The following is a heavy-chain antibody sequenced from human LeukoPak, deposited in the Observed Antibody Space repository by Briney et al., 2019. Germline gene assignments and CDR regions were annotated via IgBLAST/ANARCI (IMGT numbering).Heavy chain of an antibody. CDR3: AKGGPPRGYGGYIQY. CDR2: TRNRANRYTT. J-gene: IGHJ4*02. CDR1: GFILSDHF. D-gene: IGHD5-12*01. Sequence: PGGPLRLSCAASGFILSDHFLDWVRQVPGKGLEWLGRTRNRANRYTTDYAASVKGRFIISRDESENSVYLQMNSLTTDDTAVYYCAKGGPPRGYGGYIQYWGQGTLVTVSS. V-gene: IGHV3-72*01.